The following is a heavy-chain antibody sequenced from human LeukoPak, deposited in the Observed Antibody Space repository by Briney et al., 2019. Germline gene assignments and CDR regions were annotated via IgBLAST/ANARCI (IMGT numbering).Heavy chain of an antibody. D-gene: IGHD2-8*01. J-gene: IGHJ6*04. Sequence: GVSLRLSCAASGFTFSGYCMMWLPQAPGKGREWGANIKEDGGEGYYVDSVRGRFTISRDNAKNSLYLQMHGLTAEDTAVYHCETRLCSTSGCRAYSQYILDIWGRGTTVTVSS. CDR3: ETRLCSTSGCRAYSQYILDI. V-gene: IGHV3-7*01. CDR1: GFTFSGYC. CDR2: IKEDGGEG.